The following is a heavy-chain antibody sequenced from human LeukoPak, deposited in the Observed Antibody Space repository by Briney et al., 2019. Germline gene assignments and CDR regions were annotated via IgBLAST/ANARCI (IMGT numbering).Heavy chain of an antibody. V-gene: IGHV3-23*01. CDR3: AKGDYGDYVNWFDP. J-gene: IGHJ5*02. CDR2: VSGSGDRT. CDR1: GFTLSNYG. Sequence: GGSLRLSCIGSGFTLSNYGMTWVRRAPGKGLEWVSGVSGSGDRTYYADSLKGRFSISRDNSKNTLYLQMNSLRAEDTAVYYCAKGDYGDYVNWFDPWGQGTLVTVSS. D-gene: IGHD4-17*01.